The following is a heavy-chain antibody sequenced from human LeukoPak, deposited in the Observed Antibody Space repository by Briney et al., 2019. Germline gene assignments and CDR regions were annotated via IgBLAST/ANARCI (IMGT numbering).Heavy chain of an antibody. CDR3: ASPSASGSYYPRYYYYGMDA. D-gene: IGHD1-26*01. CDR2: IIPIFGTA. J-gene: IGHJ6*02. Sequence: ASVKVSCKASGGTFSSYAISWVRQAPGQGLEWMGGIIPIFGTANYAQKFQGRVTITADESTSTAYMELSSLRSEDTAVYYCASPSASGSYYPRYYYYGMDAWGQGTTVTVSS. V-gene: IGHV1-69*13. CDR1: GGTFSSYA.